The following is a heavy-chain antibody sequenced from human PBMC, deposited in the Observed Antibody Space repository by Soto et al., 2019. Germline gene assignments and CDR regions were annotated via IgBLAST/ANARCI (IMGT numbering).Heavy chain of an antibody. J-gene: IGHJ4*02. V-gene: IGHV1-69*01. D-gene: IGHD3-22*01. CDR1: GGLFSSYA. Sequence: QEQPVQSGAEVKRPGSSVKVSCKDSGGLFSSYAISWVRQAPGQGLEWVGGIIPVFNTPYYAQKFQGRVTISADDSTNTAYMELSSLTSEDTAMYYCARGDSPYVWFNEFWGQGSLVTVSS. CDR2: IIPVFNTP. CDR3: ARGDSPYVWFNEF.